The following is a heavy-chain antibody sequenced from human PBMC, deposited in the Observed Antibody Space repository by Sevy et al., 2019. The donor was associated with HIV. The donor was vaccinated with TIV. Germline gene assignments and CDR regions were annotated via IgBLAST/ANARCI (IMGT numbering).Heavy chain of an antibody. J-gene: IGHJ4*02. CDR2: ISYDGTIK. Sequence: GGSLRLSCAASGFTFGSYGMHWVRQAPGKGLEWVAVISYDGTIKSYADSVRGRFSIYRDNADSTLYLLMDSLRAEDTAVYYCAKEGYDILTGFEPGNFDSWGQGTLVTVSS. CDR1: GFTFGSYG. D-gene: IGHD3-9*01. V-gene: IGHV3-30*18. CDR3: AKEGYDILTGFEPGNFDS.